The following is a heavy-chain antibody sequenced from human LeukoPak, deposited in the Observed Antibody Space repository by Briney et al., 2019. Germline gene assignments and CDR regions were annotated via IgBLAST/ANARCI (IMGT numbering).Heavy chain of an antibody. Sequence: ASVKVSCKASGYTFTANYMHWVRQAPGQGLEWMGWINPNSGGTNCRVTMTRDTSISTAYMELSRLRSDDTAVYYCARGVVRGAIHIWGQGTMVTVSS. CDR3: ARGVVRGAIHI. V-gene: IGHV1-2*02. CDR1: GYTFTANY. D-gene: IGHD3-10*01. J-gene: IGHJ3*02. CDR2: INPNSGGT.